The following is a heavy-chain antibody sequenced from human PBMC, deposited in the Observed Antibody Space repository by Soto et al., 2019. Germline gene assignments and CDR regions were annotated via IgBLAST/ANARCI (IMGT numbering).Heavy chain of an antibody. CDR1: GVIFSDYS. Sequence: WGSLRLSCVASGVIFSDYSMHWARQAPGKGLVWVALISPDGGNQYYSESAKGRFTISRDNSKNTLYLQMNDLRPDDTALYFCARENSRIAPRLLPLWGNGSLVTLS. CDR3: ARENSRIAPRLLPL. J-gene: IGHJ1*01. V-gene: IGHV3-30-3*01. D-gene: IGHD6-6*01. CDR2: ISPDGGNQ.